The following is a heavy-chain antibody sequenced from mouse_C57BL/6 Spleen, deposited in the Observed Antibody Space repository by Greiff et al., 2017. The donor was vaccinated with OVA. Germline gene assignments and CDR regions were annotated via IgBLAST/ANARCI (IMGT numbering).Heavy chain of an antibody. CDR3: ARHRGGYDYFDY. J-gene: IGHJ2*01. D-gene: IGHD2-3*01. Sequence: VKLQESGPGLVAPSQSLSITCTVSGFSLTSYGVHWVRQPPGKGLEWLVVIWSDGSTTYNSALKSRLSISKDNSKSQVFLKMNSLQTDDTAMYYCARHRGGYDYFDYWGQGTTLTVSS. V-gene: IGHV2-6-1*01. CDR2: IWSDGST. CDR1: GFSLTSYG.